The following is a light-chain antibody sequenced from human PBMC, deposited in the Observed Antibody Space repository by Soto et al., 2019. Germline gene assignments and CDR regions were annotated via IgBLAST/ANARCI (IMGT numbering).Light chain of an antibody. J-gene: IGKJ5*01. CDR3: QQRSIWPPYT. V-gene: IGKV3-11*01. CDR2: DAS. Sequence: TQSPSSVSASVGDRVTITCRASQSVRTYLAWYQQKPGQAPRLLIYDASNRATGIPARFSGSGSGTDFTLTISSLEPEDFAVYYCQQRSIWPPYTFGQGTRLEIK. CDR1: QSVRTY.